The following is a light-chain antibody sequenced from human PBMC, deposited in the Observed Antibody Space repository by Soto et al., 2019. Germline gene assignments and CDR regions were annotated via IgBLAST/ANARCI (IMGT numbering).Light chain of an antibody. Sequence: EIVLKQSPATLSLSPGERATLSCRASQSVSSYLAWYQQKLGQAPRLLIYDAFKKATGIPARFSGSGSGTDFTLTISSLEPEDVAVYYCQQRSNWPPTFGGGTKVEIK. J-gene: IGKJ4*01. CDR3: QQRSNWPPT. V-gene: IGKV3-11*01. CDR2: DAF. CDR1: QSVSSY.